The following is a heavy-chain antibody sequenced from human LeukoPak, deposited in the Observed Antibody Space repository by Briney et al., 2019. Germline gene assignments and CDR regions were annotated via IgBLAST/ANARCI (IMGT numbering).Heavy chain of an antibody. V-gene: IGHV3-23*01. J-gene: IGHJ4*02. CDR2: ISGSGGST. CDR3: ARGTAWYSSSWYFDY. D-gene: IGHD6-13*01. CDR1: GFTFSSYA. Sequence: PGGSLRLSCAASGFTFSSYAMSWVRQAPGKGLEWVSAISGSGGSTYYADSVKGRFTISRDNSKNTLYLQMNSLRAEDTAVYYCARGTAWYSSSWYFDYWGRGTLVTVSS.